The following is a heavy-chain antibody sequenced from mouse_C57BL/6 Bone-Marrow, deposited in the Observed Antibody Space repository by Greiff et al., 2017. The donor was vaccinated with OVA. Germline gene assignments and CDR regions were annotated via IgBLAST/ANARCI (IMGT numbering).Heavy chain of an antibody. CDR3: TNGDYGYDFDY. CDR2: IDPENGDT. CDR1: GFNIKDDY. V-gene: IGHV14-4*01. J-gene: IGHJ2*01. Sequence: EVMLVESGAELVRPGASVKLSCTASGFNIKDDYMHWVKQRPEQGLEWIGWIDPENGDTEYASKFQGKATITADTSSNTAYLQLSSLTSEDTAVYYCTNGDYGYDFDYWGQGTTLTVSS. D-gene: IGHD2-2*01.